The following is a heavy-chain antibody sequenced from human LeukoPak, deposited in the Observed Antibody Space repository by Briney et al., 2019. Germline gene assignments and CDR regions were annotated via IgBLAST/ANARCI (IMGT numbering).Heavy chain of an antibody. CDR1: GFTFGDYT. CDR3: TRESKRSGWYDY. Sequence: GGSLRLSCAASGFTFGDYTMHWFRQPPGRGLQWVSLITGDGGTTSYAGSVKGRFTISRDNSKNSLSLQMSSLRSEDTALYYCTRESKRSGWYDYWGQGTLVTVSS. CDR2: ITGDGGTT. V-gene: IGHV3-43*02. J-gene: IGHJ4*02. D-gene: IGHD6-19*01.